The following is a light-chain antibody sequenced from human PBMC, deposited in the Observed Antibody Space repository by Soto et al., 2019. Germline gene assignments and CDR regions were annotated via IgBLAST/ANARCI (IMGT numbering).Light chain of an antibody. CDR3: QQTYNSLT. CDR1: RTINTY. J-gene: IGKJ3*01. CDR2: GAS. Sequence: DVRMTQSPSSLSASVGDTITITCRASRTINTYLNWFQQKPGEPPRLLIYGASTLHDGVPSRFSGSGSGADFTLTISGLQPEDFATYYCQQTYNSLTFGPGTNVEI. V-gene: IGKV1-39*01.